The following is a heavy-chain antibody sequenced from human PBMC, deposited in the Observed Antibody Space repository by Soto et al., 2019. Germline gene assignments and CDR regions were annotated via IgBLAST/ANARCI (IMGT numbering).Heavy chain of an antibody. CDR1: GGTFSSYT. D-gene: IGHD6-19*01. J-gene: IGHJ4*02. V-gene: IGHV1-69*02. CDR3: ASLPGIAVAGTFDY. Sequence: SVKVSCKASGGTFSSYTISWVRQAPGQGLEWMGRIIPILGIANYAQKFQGRVTITADKSTSTAYMELSSLRSEDTAVYYCASLPGIAVAGTFDYWGQGTLVTV. CDR2: IIPILGIA.